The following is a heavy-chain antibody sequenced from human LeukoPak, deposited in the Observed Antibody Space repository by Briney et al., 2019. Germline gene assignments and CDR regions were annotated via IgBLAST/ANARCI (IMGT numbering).Heavy chain of an antibody. CDR2: INYGGST. D-gene: IGHD6-19*01. CDR1: EMSFSAYY. Sequence: SETLSLTCAVSEMSFSAYYWNWIRRSPGKGLEWIGEINYGGSTKYTPSLEGRGTILTDTSKNQFSLKLTSVTAADTAVYYCARGFPPGSGSRGSHAFDVWGQGTMVTVSS. V-gene: IGHV4-34*01. CDR3: ARGFPPGSGSRGSHAFDV. J-gene: IGHJ3*01.